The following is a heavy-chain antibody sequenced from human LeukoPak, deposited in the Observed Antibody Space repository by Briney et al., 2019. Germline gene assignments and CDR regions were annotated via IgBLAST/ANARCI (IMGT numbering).Heavy chain of an antibody. CDR1: GFTFGGYS. Sequence: GGSLRLSCAASGFTFGGYSMNWIRQAPGKGLEWLSYISISSATIYYADSVRGRFTISGDNAKNSLYLQMNSLRAEDTAVYYCARDITIFGVIINFDYWGQGTLVTVSS. CDR2: ISISSATI. J-gene: IGHJ4*02. V-gene: IGHV3-48*01. CDR3: ARDITIFGVIINFDY. D-gene: IGHD3-3*01.